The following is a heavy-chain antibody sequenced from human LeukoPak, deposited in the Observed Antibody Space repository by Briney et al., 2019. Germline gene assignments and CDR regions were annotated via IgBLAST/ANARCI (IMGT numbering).Heavy chain of an antibody. Sequence: SVKVSCKASGGTFSSYAISWVRQAPGQGLEWMGGIIPIFGTANYAQKFQGGVTMTADESTSTAYKELSSLRSEDTAVYYCARDGEMATILGNWFDPWGQGTLVTVSS. CDR3: ARDGEMATILGNWFDP. CDR2: IIPIFGTA. V-gene: IGHV1-69*13. CDR1: GGTFSSYA. D-gene: IGHD5-24*01. J-gene: IGHJ5*02.